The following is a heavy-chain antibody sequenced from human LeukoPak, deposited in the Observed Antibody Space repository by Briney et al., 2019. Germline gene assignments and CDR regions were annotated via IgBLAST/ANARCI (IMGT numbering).Heavy chain of an antibody. CDR2: INHSGST. V-gene: IGHV4-34*01. J-gene: IGHJ3*02. Sequence: NPSETLSLTCAVYGGSFSGYYWSWIRQPPGKGLEWIGEINHSGSTSYNPSLKSRVTISVDTSKNQFSLKLSSVTAADTGVYYCARDSGSYSDQSAFDIWGQGTMVTVSS. CDR3: ARDSGSYSDQSAFDI. D-gene: IGHD1-26*01. CDR1: GGSFSGYY.